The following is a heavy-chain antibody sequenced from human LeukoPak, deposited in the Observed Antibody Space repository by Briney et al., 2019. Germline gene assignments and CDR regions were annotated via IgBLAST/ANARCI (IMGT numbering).Heavy chain of an antibody. CDR3: ARGSYDFWSGYIFDY. J-gene: IGHJ4*02. CDR2: IYYSGST. CDR1: GGSTSRHY. V-gene: IGHV4-59*11. Sequence: SETLSLTCTVPGGSTSRHYWSWIREPPGKGLEWVGYIYYSGSTNYNPSLKSRVTISVDTSKNQCSLKLSSVTAAETAVYYCARGSYDFWSGYIFDYWGQRTLVTVSS. D-gene: IGHD3-3*01.